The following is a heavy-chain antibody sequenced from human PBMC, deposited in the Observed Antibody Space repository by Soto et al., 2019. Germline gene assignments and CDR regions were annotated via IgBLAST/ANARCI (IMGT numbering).Heavy chain of an antibody. CDR3: ARGKGSSSSWYGTYYCCYYYMDV. Sequence: QVQLQQWGAGLLKPSETLSLTCAVYGGSFSGYYWSWIHQPPGKWLEWSGEINHSGSTNYNPSLKSRVTISVDTPKNQFSLTLSSVPAADTAVYYCARGKGSSSSWYGTYYCCYYYMDVWGKGTTVTVSS. J-gene: IGHJ6*03. V-gene: IGHV4-34*01. D-gene: IGHD6-13*01. CDR2: INHSGST. CDR1: GGSFSGYY.